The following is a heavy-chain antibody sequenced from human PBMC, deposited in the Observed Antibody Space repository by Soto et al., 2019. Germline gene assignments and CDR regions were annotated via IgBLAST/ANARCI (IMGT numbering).Heavy chain of an antibody. CDR3: AIEEWWRVEF. V-gene: IGHV3-7*01. CDR2: IKPDGSES. Sequence: EQLVESGGDVVQPGGSLRLSCVASGFTFSRHYMTWVRQAPGKGLESVAKIKPDGSESYYVDSVRGRFTFSRDNAKNSLSLQMNSLRDEDTAVYYCAIEEWWRVEFWGQGTLVTVSS. D-gene: IGHD2-15*01. CDR1: GFTFSRHY. J-gene: IGHJ4*02.